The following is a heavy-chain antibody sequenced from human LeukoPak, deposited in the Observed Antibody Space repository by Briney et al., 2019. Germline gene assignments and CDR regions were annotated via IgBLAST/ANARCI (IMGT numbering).Heavy chain of an antibody. CDR2: ISSSSSYI. V-gene: IGHV3-21*01. CDR3: ARGTYSQDTIPKDY. CDR1: GFTFSSYS. J-gene: IGHJ4*02. Sequence: GGSLRLSCAASGFTFSSYSMNWVRQAPGKGLEWVSSISSSSSYIYYADSVKGRFTISRDNAKNSLYLQMNSLRAEDTAVYYCARGTYSQDTIPKDYWGQGTLVTVSS. D-gene: IGHD2-15*01.